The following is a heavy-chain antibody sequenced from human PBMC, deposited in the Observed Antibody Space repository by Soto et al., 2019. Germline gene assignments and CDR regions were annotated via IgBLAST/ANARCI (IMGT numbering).Heavy chain of an antibody. CDR2: IYYSGST. CDR1: GGSISSGGYY. CDR3: ARVCCSSTSCYAGGWFDP. D-gene: IGHD2-2*01. V-gene: IGHV4-31*03. J-gene: IGHJ5*02. Sequence: QVQLQESGPGLVKPSQTLPLTCTVSGGSISSGGYYWSWIRQHPGKGLEWIGYIYYSGSTYYNPSLKSRVTISVDTSKNQFSLKLSSVTAADTAVYYCARVCCSSTSCYAGGWFDPWGQGTLVTVSS.